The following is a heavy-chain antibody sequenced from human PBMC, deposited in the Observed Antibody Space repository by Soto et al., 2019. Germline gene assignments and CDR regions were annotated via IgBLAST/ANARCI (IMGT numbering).Heavy chain of an antibody. J-gene: IGHJ4*02. CDR1: GFSLNTSGVG. CDR3: ARRPPHTNYLDY. Sequence: QITLKESGPALVKPTQTLTLTCTISGFSLNTSGVGVGWIRQPPGKALEWLALIYWSDEKRYSPSLKTRLTITKDTSKNQVVLTMTNMDPVDTATYYCARRPPHTNYLDYWGQGTLVTVSS. CDR2: IYWSDEK. V-gene: IGHV2-5*01. D-gene: IGHD3-10*01.